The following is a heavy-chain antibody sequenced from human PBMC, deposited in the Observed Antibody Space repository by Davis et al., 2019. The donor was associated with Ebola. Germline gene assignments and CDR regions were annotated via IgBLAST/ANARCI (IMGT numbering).Heavy chain of an antibody. J-gene: IGHJ5*02. Sequence: PGGSLRLSCEVSGFTFSDYYMSWIRQAPGKGLEWIAYIGPSGNSFYCADSVKGRFTISRDNAKNSLYLQMNGLTAEDTAVYYCARDLGALGSTWGQGTLVTVSS. V-gene: IGHV3-11*04. CDR2: IGPSGNSF. CDR3: ARDLGALGST. CDR1: GFTFSDYY. D-gene: IGHD1-26*01.